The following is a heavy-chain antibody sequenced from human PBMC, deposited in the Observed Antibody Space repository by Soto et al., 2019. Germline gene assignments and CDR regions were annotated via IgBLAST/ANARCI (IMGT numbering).Heavy chain of an antibody. J-gene: IGHJ3*02. Sequence: QVQLVQSGAEVKKPGASVKVSCKASGYTFTSYGISWVRQAPGQGLEWMGWISAYNGNTNYAQKLQGRVTMTTDTSTSTAYMELRCLRSDDTAVYYCARDRRYYGSGSYTIKRDAIDIWGQGTMVTVSS. CDR1: GYTFTSYG. V-gene: IGHV1-18*01. CDR3: ARDRRYYGSGSYTIKRDAIDI. CDR2: ISAYNGNT. D-gene: IGHD3-10*01.